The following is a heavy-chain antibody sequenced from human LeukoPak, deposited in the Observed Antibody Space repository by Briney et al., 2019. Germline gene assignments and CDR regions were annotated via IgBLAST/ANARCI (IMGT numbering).Heavy chain of an antibody. Sequence: GGSLRLSCAASGFTFSSYGMHWVRQAPGKGLEWVAVIWYDGSNKYYADSVKGRFTISRDNSKNTLYLQMNSQRTEDTAVYYCARESGNGYSSGWYPYYYYGMDVWGQGTTVTASS. CDR3: ARESGNGYSSGWYPYYYYGMDV. D-gene: IGHD6-19*01. J-gene: IGHJ6*02. CDR1: GFTFSSYG. V-gene: IGHV3-33*01. CDR2: IWYDGSNK.